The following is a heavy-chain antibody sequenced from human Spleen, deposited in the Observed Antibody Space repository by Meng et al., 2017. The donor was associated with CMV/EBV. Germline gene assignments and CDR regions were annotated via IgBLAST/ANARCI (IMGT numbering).Heavy chain of an antibody. CDR3: ARARRYSGSWSLFDY. D-gene: IGHD1-26*01. J-gene: IGHJ4*02. Sequence: GGSLRLSCAASGFNFNSYAMHWVRQAPGKGLEWVAFIRYDGTNTYYADSVKGRFTISRDNFKNTLYLQMNSLRAEDTAVYYCARARRYSGSWSLFDYWGQGALVTVSS. V-gene: IGHV3-30*02. CDR2: IRYDGTNT. CDR1: GFNFNSYA.